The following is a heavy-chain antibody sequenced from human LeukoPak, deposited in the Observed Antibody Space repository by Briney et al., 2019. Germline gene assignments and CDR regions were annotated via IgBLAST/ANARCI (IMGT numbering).Heavy chain of an antibody. CDR1: GFTFSDYY. J-gene: IGHJ3*02. Sequence: GGSLRLSCAASGFTFSDYYMSWIRQAPGKGLEWVSYISSSGSTIDYADSVKGRCTISRDNAKNSLYLQMNSLRAEDTAVYYCARRSPPIFGPTPDIWGQGTMVTVSS. D-gene: IGHD3-3*01. V-gene: IGHV3-11*04. CDR3: ARRSPPIFGPTPDI. CDR2: ISSSGSTI.